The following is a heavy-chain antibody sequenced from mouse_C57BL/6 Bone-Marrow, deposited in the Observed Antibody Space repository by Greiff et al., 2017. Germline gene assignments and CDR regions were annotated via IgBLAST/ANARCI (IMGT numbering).Heavy chain of an antibody. CDR3: ARDSSGPFAY. J-gene: IGHJ3*01. CDR2: IYPGDGDT. V-gene: IGHV1-82*01. CDR1: GYAFSSSW. D-gene: IGHD3-2*02. Sequence: VQLQESGPELVKPGASVKISCKASGYAFSSSWMNWVKQRPGKGLEWIGRIYPGDGDTNYNGKFKGKATLTADKSSSTAYMQLSSLTSEDSAVYFCARDSSGPFAYWGQGTLVTVSA.